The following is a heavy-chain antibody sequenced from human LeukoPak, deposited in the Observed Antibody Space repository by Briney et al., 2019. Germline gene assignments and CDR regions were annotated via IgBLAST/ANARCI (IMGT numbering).Heavy chain of an antibody. CDR2: ISYDGSNK. V-gene: IGHV3-30*18. D-gene: IGHD2-15*01. J-gene: IGHJ4*02. Sequence: GGSLRLSCAASGFTFSSYGMHWVRQAPGKGLEWVAVISYDGSNKYYADSVKGRFTISRDNSKNTLYLQMNSLRAEDTALYYCAKGAGSLEYYFDYWGQGTLVTVSS. CDR1: GFTFSSYG. CDR3: AKGAGSLEYYFDY.